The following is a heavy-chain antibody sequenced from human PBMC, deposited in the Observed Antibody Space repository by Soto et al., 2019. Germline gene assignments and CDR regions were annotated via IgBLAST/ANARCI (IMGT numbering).Heavy chain of an antibody. Sequence: QVQLQQWGAGPLRPLETLSLTCGVSGGSFSGYYWAWIRQSPGKGLEWIGEINDRESINYNPSLKSRVSISVDTSKNHYSLTLRSVTAADTAVYYCARESHDILTGPPWVWYFDLWGRGTLVTVSS. D-gene: IGHD3-9*01. V-gene: IGHV4-34*01. CDR2: INDRESI. CDR3: ARESHDILTGPPWVWYFDL. J-gene: IGHJ2*01. CDR1: GGSFSGYY.